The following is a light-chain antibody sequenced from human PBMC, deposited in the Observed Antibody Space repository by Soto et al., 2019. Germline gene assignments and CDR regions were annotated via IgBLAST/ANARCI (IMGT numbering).Light chain of an antibody. CDR2: AAS. Sequence: DILLTQSPSSLSSFVGDTVSITCRASRYIGRFLNWYQQKPGEAPKLLIYAASSLQSGVPSRFSGSGSGTDFTLTINNLQPEDFVTYYCHQTYSSPQTFGQGTKVEIK. J-gene: IGKJ1*01. V-gene: IGKV1-39*01. CDR1: RYIGRF. CDR3: HQTYSSPQT.